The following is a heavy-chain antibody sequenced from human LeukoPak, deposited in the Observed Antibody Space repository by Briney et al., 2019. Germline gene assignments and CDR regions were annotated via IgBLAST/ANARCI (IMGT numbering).Heavy chain of an antibody. V-gene: IGHV5-51*01. J-gene: IGHJ4*02. CDR3: ARVYYDFWSGYYYFDY. Sequence: GESLKISCKGSGYSFTSYWIGWVRQMPGKGLEWMGIIYPGDSDTRYSPSFRGQVTISADKSISTAYLQWSSLKASDTAMYYCARVYYDFWSGYYYFDYWGQGTLVTVSS. D-gene: IGHD3-3*01. CDR2: IYPGDSDT. CDR1: GYSFTSYW.